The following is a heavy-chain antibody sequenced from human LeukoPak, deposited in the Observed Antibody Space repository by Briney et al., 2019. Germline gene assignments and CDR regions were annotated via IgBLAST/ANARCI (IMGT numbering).Heavy chain of an antibody. CDR3: ARDRGYDYVWGSYRYTDPFDY. CDR2: ISSSSYI. D-gene: IGHD3-16*02. CDR1: GFTFSSYS. Sequence: GGSLRLSCAASGFTFSSYSMNWVRQAPGKGLEGVSSISSSSYIYYPDSVKGRFTISRDNAKNSLYLQMNSLRAEDTAVYYCARDRGYDYVWGSYRYTDPFDYWGQGTLVTVSS. V-gene: IGHV3-21*01. J-gene: IGHJ4*02.